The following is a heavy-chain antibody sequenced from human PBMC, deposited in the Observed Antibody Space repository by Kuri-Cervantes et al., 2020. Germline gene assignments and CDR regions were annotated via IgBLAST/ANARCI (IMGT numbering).Heavy chain of an antibody. J-gene: IGHJ4*02. Sequence: GGSLRLSCAGTGFAFSLYDMHWVRQTAGKGLEWVSAIGSDGDTYYLDSVEGRFTISRDLAKNSVYPQMNSLRAEDTAVYYCARGTLPGGWGQGTLVTVST. D-gene: IGHD3-16*01. CDR1: GFAFSLYD. CDR3: ARGTLPGG. CDR2: IGSDGDT. V-gene: IGHV3-13*01.